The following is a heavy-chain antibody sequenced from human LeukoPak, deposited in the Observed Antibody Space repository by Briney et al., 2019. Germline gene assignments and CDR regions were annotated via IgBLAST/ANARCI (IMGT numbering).Heavy chain of an antibody. V-gene: IGHV5-51*01. J-gene: IGHJ3*02. CDR2: IYPGDSDI. D-gene: IGHD3-22*01. Sequence: RGESLKISCKGSGYSFTTYWIAWVRQMPGKGLEWMGIIYPGDSDIRYSPSFQGQVTISADQSNSTAYLQWRGPYASDTAMFYCARLQPPLLGYYFDNRGYLGAFDIWGKGTMVTVSS. CDR3: ARLQPPLLGYYFDNRGYLGAFDI. CDR1: GYSFTTYW.